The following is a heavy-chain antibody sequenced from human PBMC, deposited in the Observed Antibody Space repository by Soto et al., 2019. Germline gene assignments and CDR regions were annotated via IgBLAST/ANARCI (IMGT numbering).Heavy chain of an antibody. D-gene: IGHD6-13*01. CDR2: IYPGDSDT. Sequence: GESLKISCKGSGYSFTSYWIGWVRQMPGKGLEWMGIIYPGDSDTRYSPSFQGQVTISADKSISTAYLQWSSLKASDTAMYYCAIVIAAAVGNDWFDLRGQGTLVTFSS. CDR1: GYSFTSYW. V-gene: IGHV5-51*01. CDR3: AIVIAAAVGNDWFDL. J-gene: IGHJ5*02.